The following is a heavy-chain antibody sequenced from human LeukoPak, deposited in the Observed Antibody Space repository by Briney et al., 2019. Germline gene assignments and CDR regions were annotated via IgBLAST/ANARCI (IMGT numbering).Heavy chain of an antibody. CDR3: TAPLPWELPPIDY. Sequence: GGSLRLSCAASGFTFSSAWMGWVRQAPGKGPEWVGRIKSKSDGGTADYTTPVKGRFTISRDDSKSTMYLQMNDLKTEDTAVYYCTAPLPWELPPIDYWGQGALVTVSS. CDR2: IKSKSDGGTA. J-gene: IGHJ4*02. D-gene: IGHD1-26*01. CDR1: GFTFSSAW. V-gene: IGHV3-15*01.